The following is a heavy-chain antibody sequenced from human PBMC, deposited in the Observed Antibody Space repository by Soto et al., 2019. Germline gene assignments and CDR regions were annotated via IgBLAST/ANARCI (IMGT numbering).Heavy chain of an antibody. CDR2: IYPGDSDT. CDR3: AGRVVVPAAIEYNWWFDP. CDR1: GYSFTSYW. J-gene: IGHJ5*02. D-gene: IGHD2-2*02. V-gene: IGHV5-51*01. Sequence: GESLKISCKGSGYSFTSYWIGWVRQMPGKGLEWMGIIYPGDSDTRYSPSFQGQVTISADKSISTAYLQGSSLKASDTAMYYCAGRVVVPAAIEYNWWFDPWGQGTLVTVSS.